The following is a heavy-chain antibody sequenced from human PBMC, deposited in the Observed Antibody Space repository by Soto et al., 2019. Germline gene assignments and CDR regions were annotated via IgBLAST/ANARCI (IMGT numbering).Heavy chain of an antibody. V-gene: IGHV3-30*18. CDR3: AKAAREYSSSSGQNY. CDR1: GFTFSSYG. J-gene: IGHJ4*02. D-gene: IGHD6-6*01. CDR2: ISYDGSNK. Sequence: QVQLVESGGGVVQPGRSLRLSCAASGFTFSSYGMHWVRQAPGKGLEWVAVISYDGSNKYYADSVKGRFTISRDNSKNTLDLQMNSLRAEDTAVYYCAKAAREYSSSSGQNYWGQGTLVTVSS.